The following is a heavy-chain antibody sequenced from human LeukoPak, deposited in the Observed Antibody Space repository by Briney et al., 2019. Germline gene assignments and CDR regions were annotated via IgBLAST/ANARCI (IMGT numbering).Heavy chain of an antibody. CDR3: ARDISGGGSYSYYYYYYMDV. CDR1: GDSVSSNSAA. V-gene: IGHV6-1*01. D-gene: IGHD1-26*01. J-gene: IGHJ6*03. CDR2: TYYRSKWYN. Sequence: SQTLSLTCAISGDSVSSNSAAWNWIRQSPSRGLEWLGRTYYRSKWYNDYAVSVKSRITINPDTSKNQFSLQLNSVTPEDTAVYYCARDISGGGSYSYYYYYYMDVWGKGTTVTVSS.